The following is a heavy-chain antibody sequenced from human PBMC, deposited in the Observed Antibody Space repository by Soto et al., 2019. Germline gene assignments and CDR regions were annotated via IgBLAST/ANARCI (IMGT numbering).Heavy chain of an antibody. CDR1: GFTFSSYA. J-gene: IGHJ6*02. CDR2: ISGSGGST. Sequence: PGGSLRLSCAASGFTFSSYAMSWVRQAPGKGLEWVSAISGSGGSTYYADSVKGRFTISRDNSKNTLYLQMNSLRAEDTAVYYCAKANGGDHFDWFTSYYYGMDVWGQGTTVTVSS. CDR3: AKANGGDHFDWFTSYYYGMDV. D-gene: IGHD3-9*01. V-gene: IGHV3-23*01.